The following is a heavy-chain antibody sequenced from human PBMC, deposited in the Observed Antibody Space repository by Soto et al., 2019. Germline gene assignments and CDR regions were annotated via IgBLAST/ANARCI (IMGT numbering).Heavy chain of an antibody. CDR2: ISGSGGST. J-gene: IGHJ5*02. V-gene: IGHV3-23*01. D-gene: IGHD3-22*01. Sequence: PGGSLRLSCAASGFTFSSYAMIWVRQAPGKGLEWVSAISGSGGSTYYADSVKGRFTISRDNSKNTLYLQMNSLRAEDTAVYYCAKDHHQLYYYDSSGYYSGGDWFDPWGQGTLVTVSS. CDR3: AKDHHQLYYYDSSGYYSGGDWFDP. CDR1: GFTFSSYA.